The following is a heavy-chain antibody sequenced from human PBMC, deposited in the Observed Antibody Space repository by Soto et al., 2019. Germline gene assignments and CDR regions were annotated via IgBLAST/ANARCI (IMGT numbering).Heavy chain of an antibody. CDR3: ASEIMVRGVIRGDY. J-gene: IGHJ4*02. CDR2: IIPIFGTA. V-gene: IGHV1-69*12. D-gene: IGHD3-10*01. CDR1: GGTFSSYA. Sequence: QVQLVQSGAEVKKPGSSVKVSCKASGGTFSSYAISWVRQAPGQGLEWMGGIIPIFGTANYAQKFQGRVTITADESTSSAYMELSSLSSEDTAVYYCASEIMVRGVIRGDYWGQGTLVTVSS.